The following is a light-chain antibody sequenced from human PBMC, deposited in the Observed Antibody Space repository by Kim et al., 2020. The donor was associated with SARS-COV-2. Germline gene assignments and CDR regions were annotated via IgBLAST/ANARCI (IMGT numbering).Light chain of an antibody. CDR1: NLGDKY. J-gene: IGLJ1*01. CDR3: QAWDSSTGGV. CDR2: QDS. V-gene: IGLV3-1*01. Sequence: SPGQTAGITCSGDNLGDKYACWYQQKPGQSPVLVIYQDSKRPSGIPERFAGSNSGNTATLTISGTQAMDEADYYCQAWDSSTGGVFGTGTKVTVL.